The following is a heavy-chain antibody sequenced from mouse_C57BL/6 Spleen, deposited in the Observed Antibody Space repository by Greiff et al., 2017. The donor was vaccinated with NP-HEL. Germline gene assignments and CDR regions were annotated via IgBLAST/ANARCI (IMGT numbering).Heavy chain of an antibody. CDR3: ARGDYDGYYYAMDY. D-gene: IGHD2-4*01. CDR1: GYTFTSYT. J-gene: IGHJ4*01. Sequence: VQLQESGAELARPGASVKMSCKASGYTFTSYTMHWVKQRPGQGLEWIGYINPSSGYTKYNQKFKDKATLTADKSSSTAYMQLSSLTSEDSAVYYCARGDYDGYYYAMDYWGQGTSVTVSS. V-gene: IGHV1-4*01. CDR2: INPSSGYT.